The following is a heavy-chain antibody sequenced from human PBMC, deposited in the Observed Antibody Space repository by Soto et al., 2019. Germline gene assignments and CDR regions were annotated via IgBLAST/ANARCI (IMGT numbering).Heavy chain of an antibody. Sequence: SVKVSCKASGGTFSSYAISWVRQAPGQGLEWMGGIIPIFGTANYAQKFQGRVTITADESTSTAYMELSSLRSEDTAVYYCASAPCSGGSCYWLAPWGQGTLVTVSS. J-gene: IGHJ5*02. CDR1: GGTFSSYA. CDR3: ASAPCSGGSCYWLAP. V-gene: IGHV1-69*13. CDR2: IIPIFGTA. D-gene: IGHD2-15*01.